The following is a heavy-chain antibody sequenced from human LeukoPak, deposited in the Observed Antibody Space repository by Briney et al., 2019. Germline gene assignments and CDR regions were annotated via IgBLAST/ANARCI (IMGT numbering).Heavy chain of an antibody. CDR2: ISGSGGST. CDR3: AKPAGGSGSFPKPADY. CDR1: GFTFSSYA. D-gene: IGHD3-10*01. V-gene: IGHV3-23*01. J-gene: IGHJ4*02. Sequence: GGSLRLSCAASGFTFSSYAMSWVRQAPGKVLEWVSAISGSGGSTYYADSVKGRFTISRDNSKNTLYLQMNSLRAEDTAVYYCAKPAGGSGSFPKPADYWGQGTLVTVSS.